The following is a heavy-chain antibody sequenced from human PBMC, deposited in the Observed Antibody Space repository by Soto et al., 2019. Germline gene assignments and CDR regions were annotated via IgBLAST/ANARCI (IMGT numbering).Heavy chain of an antibody. V-gene: IGHV5-51*01. D-gene: IGHD2-21*02. J-gene: IGHJ5*02. CDR1: GYSFTSYW. CDR3: ARRDCGGDCYSGWFDP. Sequence: PGESVKISCXGSGYSFTSYWIGWVRQMPGKGLEWMGIIYPGDPDTRYSPSFQGQVTISADKSINTAYLQWSSLKASDTAMYYCARRDCGGDCYSGWFDPWGQGTLVTVSS. CDR2: IYPGDPDT.